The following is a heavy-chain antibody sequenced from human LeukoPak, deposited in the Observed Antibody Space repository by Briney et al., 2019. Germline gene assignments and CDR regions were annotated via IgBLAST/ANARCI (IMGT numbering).Heavy chain of an antibody. V-gene: IGHV3-23*01. J-gene: IGHJ3*01. CDR3: GRVPIGEYLGAFDY. CDR2: IGANGGAT. D-gene: IGHD2/OR15-2a*01. CDR1: GFIFSNYY. Sequence: GGSLRLSCAAPGFIFSNYYLVWVRQAPGKGLELISGIGANGGATYYADSVKGRFTISRDNSRETLYLHMNGLRADDTAVYYCGRVPIGEYLGAFDYCCQGTTV.